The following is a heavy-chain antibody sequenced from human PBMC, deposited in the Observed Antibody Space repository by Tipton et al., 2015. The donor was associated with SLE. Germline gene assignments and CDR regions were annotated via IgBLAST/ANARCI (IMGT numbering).Heavy chain of an antibody. CDR2: IKQDGSAK. CDR3: ARDGWQDYFDY. J-gene: IGHJ4*02. V-gene: IGHV3-7*03. CDR1: GFTFSSYA. D-gene: IGHD2-15*01. Sequence: GSLRLSCSASGFTFSSYAMHWVRQAPGKGLEWVANIKQDGSAKYYVDSVKGRFTISRDNAKNSLNLQMNSLRAEDTAVYYCARDGWQDYFDYWGQGTLVTVSS.